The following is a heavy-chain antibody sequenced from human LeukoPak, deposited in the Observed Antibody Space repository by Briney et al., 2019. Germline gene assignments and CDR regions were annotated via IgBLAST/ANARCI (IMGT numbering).Heavy chain of an antibody. CDR3: AKETGYFDH. Sequence: GRSLRLSCEASGFTFSSYGMHWVRQAPGKGLEWVAVIWYDGSNKYYADSVKGRFTISRDNSKDTLYLQMNSLRAEDTAVYYCAKETGYFDHWGQGTLVTVSS. V-gene: IGHV3-33*06. D-gene: IGHD7-27*01. J-gene: IGHJ4*02. CDR2: IWYDGSNK. CDR1: GFTFSSYG.